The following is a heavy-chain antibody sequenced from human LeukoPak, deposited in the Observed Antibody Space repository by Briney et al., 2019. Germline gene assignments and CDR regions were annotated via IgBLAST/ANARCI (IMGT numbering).Heavy chain of an antibody. D-gene: IGHD3-10*01. CDR3: ARGGYGHNMDV. V-gene: IGHV3-74*01. Sequence: GGSLRLSCVGSGFTFSNYYMYWVRQAPGKGLVWVSRIKNAGTDTIYADSVRGRFTVSRDNAKNTVYLQMNSLRAEDTAVYYCARGGYGHNMDVWGEGTTVTVSS. J-gene: IGHJ6*03. CDR1: GFTFSNYY. CDR2: IKNAGTDT.